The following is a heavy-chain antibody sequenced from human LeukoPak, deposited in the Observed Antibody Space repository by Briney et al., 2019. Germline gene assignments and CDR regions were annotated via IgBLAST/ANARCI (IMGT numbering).Heavy chain of an antibody. J-gene: IGHJ4*02. CDR3: ASSRGHGSGSYYKTPNFYFDY. CDR2: IYYSGST. CDR1: GGSISSYY. Sequence: SETLSLTCTVSGGSISSYYWSWLRQPPGKGLEWIGYIYYSGSTNYNPSLKSRVTISVDTSKNQFSLKLSSVTAADTAVYYCASSRGHGSGSYYKTPNFYFDYWGQGTLVTVSS. V-gene: IGHV4-59*08. D-gene: IGHD3-10*01.